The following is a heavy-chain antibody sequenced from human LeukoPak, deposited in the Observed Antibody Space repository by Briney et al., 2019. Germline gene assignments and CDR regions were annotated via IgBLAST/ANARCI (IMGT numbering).Heavy chain of an antibody. CDR2: IIPIFGTA. CDR1: GGTFSSYA. CDR3: ASEVHRYCSGGSCYFND. V-gene: IGHV1-69*05. J-gene: IGHJ4*02. D-gene: IGHD2-15*01. Sequence: SVKVSCKASGGTFSSYAISWVRQAPGQGLEWMGRIIPIFGTANYAQKFQGRITITTDESTSTAYMELSSLRSEDTAVYYCASEVHRYCSGGSCYFNDWGQGTLVTVSS.